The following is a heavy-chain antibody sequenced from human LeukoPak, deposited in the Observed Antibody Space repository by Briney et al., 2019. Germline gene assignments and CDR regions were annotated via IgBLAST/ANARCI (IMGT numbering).Heavy chain of an antibody. V-gene: IGHV4-39*07. Sequence: SETLSLTCTVSGGSISSSSYYWGWIRQPPGKGLEWIGSIYHSGSTYYNPSLKSRVTISVDTSKNQFSLKLSSVTAADTAMYYCARFKRAGGWSYFDYWGLGTLVTVSS. CDR2: IYHSGST. CDR1: GGSISSSSYY. J-gene: IGHJ4*02. CDR3: ARFKRAGGWSYFDY. D-gene: IGHD6-19*01.